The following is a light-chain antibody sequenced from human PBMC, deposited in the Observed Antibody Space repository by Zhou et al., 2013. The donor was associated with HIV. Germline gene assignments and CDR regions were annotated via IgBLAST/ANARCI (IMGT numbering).Light chain of an antibody. V-gene: IGKV1-5*03. CDR2: KTS. CDR1: QSVTKW. CDR3: QQYDNLPIT. Sequence: DIQVTQSPSTLSASVGDRVSITCRASQSVTKWLAWYQQKPGTAPKLIIYKTSTLENGVPSRFSGSGSGTDFTFTISSLQPEDIATYYCQQYDNLPITFGQGTRLEIK. J-gene: IGKJ5*01.